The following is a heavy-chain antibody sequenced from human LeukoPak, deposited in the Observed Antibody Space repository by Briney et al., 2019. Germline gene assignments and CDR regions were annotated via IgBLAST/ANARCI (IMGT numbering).Heavy chain of an antibody. D-gene: IGHD3-22*01. J-gene: IGHJ5*02. V-gene: IGHV3-7*01. CDR3: ARDLGQYYDTSDNWFDP. CDR1: GFTFSSYW. CDR2: IKQDGSEK. Sequence: GGPLRLSCAASGFTFSSYWMSWVRQAPGKGLGWVANIKQDGSEKYYVDSVKGRFTISRDNAKNTLNLQMNSLRAEDTAVYYCARDLGQYYDTSDNWFDPWGQGTLVTVSS.